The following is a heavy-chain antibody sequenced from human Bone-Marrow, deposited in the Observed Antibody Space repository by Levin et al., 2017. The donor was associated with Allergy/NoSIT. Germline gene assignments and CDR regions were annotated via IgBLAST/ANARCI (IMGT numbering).Heavy chain of an antibody. CDR2: IDPSDSYT. D-gene: IGHD3-10*01. CDR3: ARRYYYGSGSYLFDY. CDR1: GYSFTSYW. V-gene: IGHV5-10-1*01. J-gene: IGHJ4*02. Sequence: KVSCKGSGYSFTSYWISWVRQMPGKGLEWMGRIDPSDSYTNYSPSFQGHVTISADKSISTAYLQWSSLKASDTAMYYCARRYYYGSGSYLFDYWGQGTLVTVSS.